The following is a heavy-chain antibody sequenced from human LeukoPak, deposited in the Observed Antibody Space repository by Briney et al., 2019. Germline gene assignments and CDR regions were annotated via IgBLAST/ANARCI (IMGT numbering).Heavy chain of an antibody. V-gene: IGHV3-7*01. J-gene: IGHJ4*02. CDR2: IGQDGSEK. CDR1: RFTFSIYW. D-gene: IGHD6-13*01. Sequence: GRSLRLSCAASRFTFSIYWMSWVRQAPGNGLEWVATIGQDGSEKFYVDSVKGRFTISRDNAKNSLFLQIYSLRAEDTSVYYCARTVRWSDDFDYWGQGALVTVSS. CDR3: ARTVRWSDDFDY.